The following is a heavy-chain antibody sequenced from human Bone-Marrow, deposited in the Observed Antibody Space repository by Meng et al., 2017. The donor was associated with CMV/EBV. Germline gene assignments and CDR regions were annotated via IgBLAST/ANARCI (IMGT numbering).Heavy chain of an antibody. CDR1: GFTFSSYA. V-gene: IGHV3-23*01. Sequence: GESLKISCAASGFTFSSYAMSWVRQAPGKGLEWVSAISGSGGSTYYADSVKGRFTISRDNSKNTLYLQMNSLRAVDTAVYYCAKEVHQHYYYYYVIDVWGQGTTVTVSS. CDR3: AKEVHQHYYYYYVIDV. CDR2: ISGSGGST. J-gene: IGHJ6*02.